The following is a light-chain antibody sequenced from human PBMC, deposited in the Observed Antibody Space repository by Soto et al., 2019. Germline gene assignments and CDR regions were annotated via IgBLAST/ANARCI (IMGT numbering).Light chain of an antibody. V-gene: IGKV1-5*03. CDR3: QRYHSYVYG. J-gene: IGKJ2*03. Sequence: DIQMTQSPSTLSASVGDTINITCRASQSVSKWLAWYQQKPEKAPKLIIFKASTLQSGVPSRFSASGFGTEFTLTISSLQPEDFATYYCQRYHSYVYGFGRGTKVDIK. CDR1: QSVSKW. CDR2: KAS.